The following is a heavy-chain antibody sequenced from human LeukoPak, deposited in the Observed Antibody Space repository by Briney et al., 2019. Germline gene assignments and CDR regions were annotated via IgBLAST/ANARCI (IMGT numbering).Heavy chain of an antibody. CDR2: IYQDGSVK. Sequence: GGSLRLSCAASGFSLSKYWMSWVRQAPGKGLEWVANIYQDGSVKQYVDSVKGRFTISRDNAKNSLYLQMNSLRAEDAAVYYCARARGMDVWGQGTTVTVSS. CDR3: ARARGMDV. V-gene: IGHV3-7*05. CDR1: GFSLSKYW. J-gene: IGHJ6*02.